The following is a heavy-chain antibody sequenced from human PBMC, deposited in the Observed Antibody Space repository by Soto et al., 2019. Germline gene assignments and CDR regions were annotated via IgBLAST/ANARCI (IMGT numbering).Heavy chain of an antibody. CDR1: GFGFRSYV. J-gene: IGHJ4*02. V-gene: IGHV3-30*03. CDR3: VRDSGWPILNFDS. D-gene: IGHD3-10*01. CDR2: ASYDGSET. Sequence: GGSLRLSCAASGFGFRSYVIHWVRQAPGRGLEWVAAASYDGSETYYADSAKGRFTVSKEISKNTVFLQMNALRHEDTALYFCVRDSGWPILNFDSWGQGTLVTVSS.